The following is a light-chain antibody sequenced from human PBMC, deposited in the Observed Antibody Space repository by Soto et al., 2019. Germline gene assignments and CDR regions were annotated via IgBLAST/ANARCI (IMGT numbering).Light chain of an antibody. CDR2: GAS. V-gene: IGKV3-15*01. CDR1: QSVSSN. J-gene: IGKJ1*01. CDR3: QQYNSWPWT. Sequence: EVVLTQSPGTLSLSPGERATLSCRASQSVSSNLAWYQQKPGQAPRLLMYGASTRATAIPARFSGSGSGTEFTLTISSLQSEDFGVYYCQQYNSWPWTFGQGTKVDIK.